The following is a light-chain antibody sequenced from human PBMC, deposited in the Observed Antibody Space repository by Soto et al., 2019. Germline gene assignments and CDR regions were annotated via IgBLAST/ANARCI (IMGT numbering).Light chain of an antibody. CDR1: QSIGNY. J-gene: IGKJ4*01. CDR2: GAS. V-gene: IGKV3-11*01. Sequence: EIVLTQSPATLSVSPGERATLSCRASQSIGNYLAWYQLKPGLAPRVLIFGASHRAPGIPARFSGSRSGTDFTLTIDSLEPEDCAIYYCHQRGDWPLTFGGGTKVQIK. CDR3: HQRGDWPLT.